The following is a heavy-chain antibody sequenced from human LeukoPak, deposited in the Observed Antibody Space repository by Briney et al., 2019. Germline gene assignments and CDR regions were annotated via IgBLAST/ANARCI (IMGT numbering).Heavy chain of an antibody. CDR2: FDPEDVET. J-gene: IGHJ4*02. Sequence: GASAKIPCKISGNTFTHLSKNWVRQAPRKGLEWMGGFDPEDVETIYAQKFQGRVTMTEDTSTETAYMELTSLRPEDTAVYYCATDFYRGRQFDYWGEGTLVTVSS. CDR1: GNTFTHLS. CDR3: ATDFYRGRQFDY. V-gene: IGHV1-24*01. D-gene: IGHD2/OR15-2a*01.